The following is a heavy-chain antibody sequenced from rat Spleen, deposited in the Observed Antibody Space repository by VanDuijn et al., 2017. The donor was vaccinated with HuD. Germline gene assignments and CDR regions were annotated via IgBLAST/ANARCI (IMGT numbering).Heavy chain of an antibody. V-gene: IGHV5S13*01. CDR2: ITNSGGNT. J-gene: IGHJ2*01. CDR1: GFTFSNYG. Sequence: EVQLVESGGGLVQPGRSLKLSCAASGFTFSNYGMAWVRQAPTKGLEWVASITNSGGNTYYRDSVKGRFTISRDNAKNTQYLQMDSLRSEDTATYYCARYYDGYPHFDYWGQGVMVTVSS. D-gene: IGHD1-12*03. CDR3: ARYYDGYPHFDY.